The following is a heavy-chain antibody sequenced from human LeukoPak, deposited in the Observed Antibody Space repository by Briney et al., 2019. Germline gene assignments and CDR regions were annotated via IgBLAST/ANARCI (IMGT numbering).Heavy chain of an antibody. CDR2: FDPEDGET. D-gene: IGHD3-22*01. CDR3: ATELIDYYDSSGFGWFDP. V-gene: IGHV1-24*01. J-gene: IGHJ5*02. CDR1: GYTLTELS. Sequence: ASVKVSCKVSGYTLTELSMHWVRQAPGKGLEWMGGFDPEDGETIYAQKFQGRVTMTEDTSTDTAYMELSRLRSEDTAVYYCATELIDYYDSSGFGWFDPWGQGTLVTVSS.